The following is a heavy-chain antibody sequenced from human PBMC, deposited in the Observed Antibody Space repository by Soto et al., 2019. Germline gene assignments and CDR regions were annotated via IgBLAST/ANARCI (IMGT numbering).Heavy chain of an antibody. V-gene: IGHV1-2*04. J-gene: IGHJ5*02. D-gene: IGHD1-26*01. CDR2: INTNTGDT. CDR1: GYTFTGYH. CDR3: ARWVGASNWFDP. Sequence: ASVKVSFKTSGYTFTGYHIHWLRQAPGQGLEWMGWINTNTGDTNYAQKFQGWVTMTRDTSINTAYAQLSRLTSDDTAVYYCARWVGASNWFDPWGQGTLVTVSS.